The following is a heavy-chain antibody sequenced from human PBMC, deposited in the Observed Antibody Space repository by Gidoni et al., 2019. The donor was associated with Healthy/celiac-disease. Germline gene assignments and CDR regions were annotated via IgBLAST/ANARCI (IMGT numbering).Heavy chain of an antibody. CDR1: VGSLSSSSYS. CDR3: ARLNAGLGVSLDFDY. J-gene: IGHJ4*02. V-gene: IGHV4-39*01. Sequence: QLQLQESGPGLVKPSATLSLTCTVSVGSLSSSSYSWGWIRQPPGKGLEWIGSIYYSGSTYYNPSLKSRVTISVDTSKNQFSLKLSSVTAADTAVYYCARLNAGLGVSLDFDYWGQGTLVTVSS. CDR2: IYYSGST. D-gene: IGHD3-16*01.